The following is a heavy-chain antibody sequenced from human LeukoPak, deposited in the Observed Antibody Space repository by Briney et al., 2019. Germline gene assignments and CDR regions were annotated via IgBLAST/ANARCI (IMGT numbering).Heavy chain of an antibody. D-gene: IGHD3-22*01. CDR3: ARGINYDSTAPTHAFDI. CDR2: IIPIFGTA. V-gene: IGHV1-69*05. CDR1: GGTFSSYA. Sequence: SVKVSCKASGGTFSSYAISWVRQAPGQGLEWMRRIIPIFGTANYAQKFQGRVTITTDESTSTAYMELSSLRSEDTAVYYCARGINYDSTAPTHAFDIWGQGTMVTVSS. J-gene: IGHJ3*02.